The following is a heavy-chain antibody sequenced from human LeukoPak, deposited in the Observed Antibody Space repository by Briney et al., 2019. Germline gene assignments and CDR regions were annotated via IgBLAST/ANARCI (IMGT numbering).Heavy chain of an antibody. V-gene: IGHV4-39*07. CDR1: GASISSSDYY. D-gene: IGHD3-3*01. J-gene: IGHJ4*02. Sequence: SETLSLTCTVSGASISSSDYYWGWIRQPPGKGLEWIGSIYYSGSTYYNPSLKSRVTISVDTSKNQFSLKLSSVTAADTAVYYCARDRSSGYYTNFDYWGQGTLVTVSS. CDR2: IYYSGST. CDR3: ARDRSSGYYTNFDY.